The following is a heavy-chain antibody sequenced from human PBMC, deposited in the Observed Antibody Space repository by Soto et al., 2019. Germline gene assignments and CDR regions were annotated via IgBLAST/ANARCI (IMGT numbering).Heavy chain of an antibody. CDR1: GGSISSSNW. J-gene: IGHJ6*02. D-gene: IGHD2-15*01. Sequence: QVQLQESGPGLVKPSGTLSLTCAVSGGSISSSNWWSWVRQPPGKGLEWIGEIYHSGSTNYNPSLKNRVTISVDKSKNQFSLKLSSVTAADTAVYYCATCSGGSCYYSYGMDVWGQGTTVTVSS. V-gene: IGHV4-4*02. CDR2: IYHSGST. CDR3: ATCSGGSCYYSYGMDV.